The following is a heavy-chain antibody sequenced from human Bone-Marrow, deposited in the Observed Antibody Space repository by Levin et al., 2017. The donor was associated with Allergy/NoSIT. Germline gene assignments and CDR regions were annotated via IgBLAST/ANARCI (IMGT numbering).Heavy chain of an antibody. CDR1: GFTFSSYW. V-gene: IGHV3-7*01. D-gene: IGHD2-21*02. CDR3: ARGRTEWGELMTSIPNYFDL. J-gene: IGHJ4*02. Sequence: LSLTCVGSGFTFSSYWINWVRHAPGKGLEWVASIKQDGSDKYYVDSVKGRFSVSRDNAKNSLYLQMNSLRAEDTALYFCARGRTEWGELMTSIPNYFDLWGPGTFVTVSS. CDR2: IKQDGSDK.